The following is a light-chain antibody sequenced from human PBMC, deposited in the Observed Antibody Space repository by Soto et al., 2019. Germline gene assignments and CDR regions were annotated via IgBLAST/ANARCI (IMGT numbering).Light chain of an antibody. CDR1: QTIMTY. CDR3: QQYNSYSRT. J-gene: IGKJ1*01. Sequence: DIQMTQSPSSLSASVGDEVPITCRASQTIMTYLNWYQQKPGKAPKLLIYKASSLESGVPSRFSGSGSGTEFTLTISSLQPDDFATYYCQQYNSYSRTFGQGTKVDIK. CDR2: KAS. V-gene: IGKV1-5*03.